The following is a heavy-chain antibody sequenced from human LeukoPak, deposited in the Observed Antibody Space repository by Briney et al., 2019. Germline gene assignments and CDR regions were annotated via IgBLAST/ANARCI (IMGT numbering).Heavy chain of an antibody. J-gene: IGHJ4*02. CDR1: GFTFSSYL. CDR3: AREDIVVVPAAMPIDY. V-gene: IGHV3-7*04. D-gene: IGHD2-2*01. CDR2: IKQDGSEK. Sequence: PGGSLRLSCAASGFTFSSYLMSWVRQAPGKGLEGVANIKQDGSEKYYVDSVKGRFTISRDNAKNSLYLQMNSLRAEDTAVYYCAREDIVVVPAAMPIDYWGQGTLVTVSS.